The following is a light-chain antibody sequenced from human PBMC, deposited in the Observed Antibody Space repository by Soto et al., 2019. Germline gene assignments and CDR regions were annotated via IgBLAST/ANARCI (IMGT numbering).Light chain of an antibody. CDR2: DNN. J-gene: IGLJ2*01. V-gene: IGLV1-51*01. CDR3: GTWDSSLSAVV. Sequence: QSALTQPPSVSAAPGQKVTISCSGSSSNIGNNYVSWYQQLPGTAPKFLMYDNNKGPSGIPDRFSGSKSGTSATLGITGLQTGDEADYYCGTWDSSLSAVVFGGGTKLTVL. CDR1: SSNIGNNY.